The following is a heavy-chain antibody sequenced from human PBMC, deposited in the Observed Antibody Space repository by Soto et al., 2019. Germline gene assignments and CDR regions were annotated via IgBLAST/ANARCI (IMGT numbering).Heavy chain of an antibody. CDR1: GGTFSSYA. Sequence: SAKVSCKASGGTFSSYAISWVRQEHGQGLEWMGGIIPIFGTANYAQKFQGRVTITADESTSTAYMELSSLRSEDTAVYYCARVFRRGYSYVLPYYYVMEVWGQGTTVTVSS. CDR2: IIPIFGTA. D-gene: IGHD5-18*01. CDR3: ARVFRRGYSYVLPYYYVMEV. V-gene: IGHV1-69*13. J-gene: IGHJ6*02.